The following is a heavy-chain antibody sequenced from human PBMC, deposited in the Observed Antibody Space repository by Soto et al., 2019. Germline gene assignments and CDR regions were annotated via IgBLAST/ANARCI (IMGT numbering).Heavy chain of an antibody. CDR1: GFTFSSYG. Sequence: GGSLRLSCAASGFTFSSYGMHWVRQAPGKGLEWVAVISYDGSNKYYADSVKGRFTISRDNSKNTLYLQMNSLRAEDTAVYYCATLPQWLSNTDAFDIWGQGTRVTVAS. V-gene: IGHV3-30*03. J-gene: IGHJ3*02. CDR2: ISYDGSNK. CDR3: ATLPQWLSNTDAFDI. D-gene: IGHD3-22*01.